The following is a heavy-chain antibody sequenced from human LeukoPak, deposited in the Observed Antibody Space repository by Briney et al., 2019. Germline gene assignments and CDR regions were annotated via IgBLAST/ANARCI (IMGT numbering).Heavy chain of an antibody. CDR2: INPSGGST. Sequence: ASVKVSCKASGYTFTGYYMHWVRQARGQGLEWMGIINPSGGSTSYAQKFQGRVTMTRDTSTSTVYMELSSLRSEDTAVYYCAGEYGHGDAFDIWGQGTMVTVSS. J-gene: IGHJ3*02. CDR3: AGEYGHGDAFDI. D-gene: IGHD4-17*01. V-gene: IGHV1-46*01. CDR1: GYTFTGYY.